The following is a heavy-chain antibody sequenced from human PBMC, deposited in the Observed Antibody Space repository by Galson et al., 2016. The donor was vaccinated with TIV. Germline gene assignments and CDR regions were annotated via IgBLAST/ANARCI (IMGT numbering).Heavy chain of an antibody. J-gene: IGHJ4*02. D-gene: IGHD1-26*01. CDR3: ARGKEGLVVDY. V-gene: IGHV3-30*03. Sequence: SLRLSCAASGFTLRKYWINWVRQAPGKGLEWVAIISYDGSEKDYGDSVWGRFTISRENSKNTVYLQMDGLRYEDTAVYYCARGKEGLVVDYWGQGTMVTVSS. CDR2: ISYDGSEK. CDR1: GFTLRKYW.